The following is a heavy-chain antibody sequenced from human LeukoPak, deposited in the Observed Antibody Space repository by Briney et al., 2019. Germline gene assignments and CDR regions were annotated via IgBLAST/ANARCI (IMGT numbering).Heavy chain of an antibody. CDR3: ACLRGMDV. J-gene: IGHJ6*03. CDR1: GITLSNY. V-gene: IGHV3-53*01. CDR2: IYSGDST. Sequence: GGSLRLSCAVSGITLSNYMSWVRQAPGKGLEWVSVIYSGDSTYYADSVKGRFTISRDNSKNTLYLQMNSLRAEDTAVYYCACLRGMDVWGKGTTVTVSS.